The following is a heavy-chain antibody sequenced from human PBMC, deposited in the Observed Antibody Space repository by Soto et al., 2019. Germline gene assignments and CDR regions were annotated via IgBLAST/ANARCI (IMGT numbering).Heavy chain of an antibody. CDR2: IYWDDDK. CDR3: AHRPTRLLSGGSCYRCEYFQH. Sequence: SGPTLVNPTQTLTLTCTFSGFSLSTSGVGVGWIRQPPGKALEWLALIYWDDDKRYSPSLKSRLTITKDTSKNQVVLTMTNMDPVDTATYYCAHRPTRLLSGGSCYRCEYFQHWGQGTLVTVSS. V-gene: IGHV2-5*02. D-gene: IGHD2-15*01. J-gene: IGHJ1*01. CDR1: GFSLSTSGVG.